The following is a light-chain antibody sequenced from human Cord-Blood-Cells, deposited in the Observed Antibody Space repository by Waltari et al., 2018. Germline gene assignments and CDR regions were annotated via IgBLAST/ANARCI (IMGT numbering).Light chain of an antibody. CDR2: DAS. CDR1: QSISSW. J-gene: IGKJ4*01. V-gene: IGKV1-5*01. CDR3: QQYNSSPLT. Sequence: DIQMTPSPSTLSASVGARVTITCRASQSISSWLAWYQQKPGKAPKLLIYDASSLESGVPSRFSGSGSGTEFTLTISSLQPDDFATYYCQQYNSSPLTFGGGTKVEIK.